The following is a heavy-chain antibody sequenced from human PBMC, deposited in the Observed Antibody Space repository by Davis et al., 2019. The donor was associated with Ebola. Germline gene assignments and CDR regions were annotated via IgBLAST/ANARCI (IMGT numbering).Heavy chain of an antibody. V-gene: IGHV4-4*02. J-gene: IGHJ2*01. CDR3: ARDYYDSSGYLWYFDL. D-gene: IGHD3-22*01. Sequence: SCAASGFTFSSYAMSWVRQPPGKGLEWIGEIYHGGSTNYNPSLKSRVTISIDKSKNQFSLKLRSVTAADTALYYCARDYYDSSGYLWYFDLWGRGTLVTVSS. CDR1: GFTFSSYAM. CDR2: IYHGGST.